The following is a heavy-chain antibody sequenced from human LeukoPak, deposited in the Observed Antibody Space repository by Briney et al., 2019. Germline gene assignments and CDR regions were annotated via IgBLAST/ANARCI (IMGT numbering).Heavy chain of an antibody. J-gene: IGHJ4*02. CDR2: ISGSGDST. Sequence: RTGGSLRLSCAASGFTFSNYAMRWVRQAPGKGLEWVSGISGSGDSTYYADSVKGRFTISRDNSKNTLYLQMNSLRAEDTAVYFRARRSGVAVAGAFDYWGQGTLVTVSS. CDR3: ARRSGVAVAGAFDY. CDR1: GFTFSNYA. D-gene: IGHD6-19*01. V-gene: IGHV3-23*01.